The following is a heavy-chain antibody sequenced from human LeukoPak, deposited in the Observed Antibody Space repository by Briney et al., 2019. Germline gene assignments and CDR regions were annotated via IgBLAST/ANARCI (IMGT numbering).Heavy chain of an antibody. J-gene: IGHJ6*03. D-gene: IGHD6-13*01. CDR2: ISTSSSYI. CDR3: ARAALAAARIYYYMDV. Sequence: GGSLRLSCAASGFTFSSYSTNWVRQAPGKGLEWVSFISTSSSYIHNADSVKGRFTISRDNAENSLYLQMNSLRAEDTAVYYCARAALAAARIYYYMDVWGKGTTVTVSS. CDR1: GFTFSSYS. V-gene: IGHV3-21*01.